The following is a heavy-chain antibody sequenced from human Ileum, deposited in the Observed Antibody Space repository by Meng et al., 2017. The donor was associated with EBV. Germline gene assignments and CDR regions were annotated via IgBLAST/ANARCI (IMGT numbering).Heavy chain of an antibody. V-gene: IGHV4-61*01. D-gene: IGHD3-10*01. J-gene: IGHJ4*02. CDR3: ARWPRSITATGGIEH. CDR1: GGSVSSGSYY. Sequence: QVQLPESGPGLVKPVEPLSLTCPVSGGSVSSGSYYWTWFRQPPGKTLEWLGFIYYSGNTNYNPSLKGRVTLSIDMSKNQFSLNLTSVTAADTAVYYCARWPRSITATGGIEHWGQGTLVTVSS. CDR2: IYYSGNT.